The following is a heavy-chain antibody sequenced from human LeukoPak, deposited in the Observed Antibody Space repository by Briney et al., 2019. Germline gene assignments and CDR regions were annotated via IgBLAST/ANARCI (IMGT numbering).Heavy chain of an antibody. D-gene: IGHD1-26*01. J-gene: IGHJ4*02. CDR3: ARYLNSGPEDF. CDR1: GFTSSGSA. Sequence: GSLRLSCAASGFTSSGSAIHWVRQAPGKGLEWVANIKYDGRETQYVDSVKGRFTISRDNAKNSVFLQMNSLRAEDTAVYYCARYLNSGPEDFWGQGNLVTVSS. CDR2: IKYDGRET. V-gene: IGHV3-7*01.